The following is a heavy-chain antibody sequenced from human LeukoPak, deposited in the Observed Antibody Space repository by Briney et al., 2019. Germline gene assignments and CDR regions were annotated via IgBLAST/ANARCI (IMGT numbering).Heavy chain of an antibody. D-gene: IGHD4-17*01. J-gene: IGHJ4*02. V-gene: IGHV3-64*04. CDR2: ISGSGGST. Sequence: GGSLRLSCAASGFTFSSYAMHWVRQAPGKGLEYVSAISGSGGSTYYADSVKGRFTISRDNSKNTLYLQMNSLRAEDTAVYYCARSYGDYYYWGQGTLVTVSS. CDR3: ARSYGDYYY. CDR1: GFTFSSYA.